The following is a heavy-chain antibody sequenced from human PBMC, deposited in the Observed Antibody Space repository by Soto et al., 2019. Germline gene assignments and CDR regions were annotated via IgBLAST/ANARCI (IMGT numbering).Heavy chain of an antibody. D-gene: IGHD3-22*01. Sequence: SVKVSCKASGGTFSSYAISWVRQAPGQGLEWMGGIIPIFGTANYAQKFQGRVTITADESTSTAYMELSSLRSEDTAVYYCARASYDSSGYYYWYFDLWGRGTLVTVPQ. CDR3: ARASYDSSGYYYWYFDL. CDR2: IIPIFGTA. CDR1: GGTFSSYA. J-gene: IGHJ2*01. V-gene: IGHV1-69*13.